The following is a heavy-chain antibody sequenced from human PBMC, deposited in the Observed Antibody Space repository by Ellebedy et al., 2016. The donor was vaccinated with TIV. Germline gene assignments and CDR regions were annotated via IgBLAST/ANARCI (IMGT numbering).Heavy chain of an antibody. D-gene: IGHD4-17*01. V-gene: IGHV3-11*01. CDR2: ISSSGNTI. Sequence: GESLKISCAASGFNFSDYYMSWIRQAQGKGLEWVSYISSSGNTIYYVDSVKGRFTISRDNAKNSLYLQLNSLRAEDTAVYYCASDHHGLSHWGQGTLVTVSS. J-gene: IGHJ4*02. CDR3: ASDHHGLSH. CDR1: GFNFSDYY.